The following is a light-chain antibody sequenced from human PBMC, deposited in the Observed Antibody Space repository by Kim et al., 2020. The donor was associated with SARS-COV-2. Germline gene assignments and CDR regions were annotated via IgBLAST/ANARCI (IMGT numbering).Light chain of an antibody. Sequence: SSELTQDPAVSVALGQTVRITCQGDSLRSYYATWYQQKPGQAPKVVIYGKDNRPSGIPDRFSGSSSGNTAYLTITGTQAGDEADYYCNSRDSNDNVVFGGGTKVTVL. J-gene: IGLJ2*01. CDR2: GKD. V-gene: IGLV3-19*01. CDR1: SLRSYY. CDR3: NSRDSNDNVV.